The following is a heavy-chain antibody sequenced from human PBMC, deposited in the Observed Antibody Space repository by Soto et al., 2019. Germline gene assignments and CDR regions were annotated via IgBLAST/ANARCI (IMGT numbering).Heavy chain of an antibody. CDR3: AKAGDIVVVPAAIPVLEPGGMDV. CDR1: GYTFTSYG. Sequence: ASVKVSCKASGYTFTSYGISWVRQAPGQGLEWMGWISAYNGNTNYAQKLQGRVTMTTDTSTSTAYMEPRSLRSDDTAVYYCAKAGDIVVVPAAIPVLEPGGMDVWGQGTTVTVSS. CDR2: ISAYNGNT. V-gene: IGHV1-18*01. J-gene: IGHJ6*02. D-gene: IGHD2-2*02.